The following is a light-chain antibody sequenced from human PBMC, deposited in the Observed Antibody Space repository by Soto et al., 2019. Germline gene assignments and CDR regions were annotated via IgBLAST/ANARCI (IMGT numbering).Light chain of an antibody. CDR1: SSNIGNNY. V-gene: IGLV1-51*01. Sequence: PGQKVTISFSGSSSNIGNNYVSWYQQLPGTSPKLLIYDNNKRPSGLPDRFSGSKSGTSATLGITGLQTGDEADYYCGTWDSSMSDYVFGTGTKVTVL. CDR2: DNN. J-gene: IGLJ1*01. CDR3: GTWDSSMSDYV.